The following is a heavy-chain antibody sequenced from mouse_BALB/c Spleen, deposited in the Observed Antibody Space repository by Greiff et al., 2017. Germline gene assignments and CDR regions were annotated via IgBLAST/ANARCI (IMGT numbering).Heavy chain of an antibody. J-gene: IGHJ4*01. Sequence: VQLVESGPGLVAPSQSLSITCTVSGFSLTSYGVHWVRQPPGKGLEWLGVIWAGGSTNYNSALMSRLSISKDNSKSQVFLKMNSLQTDDTAMYYCARDLFITTVVAYYYAMDYWGQGTSVTVSS. D-gene: IGHD1-1*01. CDR2: IWAGGST. V-gene: IGHV2-9*02. CDR1: GFSLTSYG. CDR3: ARDLFITTVVAYYYAMDY.